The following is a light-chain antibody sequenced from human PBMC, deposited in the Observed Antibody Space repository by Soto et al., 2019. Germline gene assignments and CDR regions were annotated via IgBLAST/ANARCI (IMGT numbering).Light chain of an antibody. CDR2: EGS. Sequence: QSALTQPASVSGSPGQSITISCTGTSSDVGSYKLVSWYQLHPGKAPKLMIYEGSKRPSGVSNRFSGSKSGNTASLTISGLQVEDEAYYYCCSYAGSGTYVFGTWTKVTVL. V-gene: IGLV2-23*01. J-gene: IGLJ1*01. CDR3: CSYAGSGTYV. CDR1: SSDVGSYKL.